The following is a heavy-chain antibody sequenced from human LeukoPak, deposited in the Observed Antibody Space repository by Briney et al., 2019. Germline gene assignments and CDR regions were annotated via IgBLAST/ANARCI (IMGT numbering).Heavy chain of an antibody. V-gene: IGHV3-33*01. CDR2: IRHDGNEE. D-gene: IGHD2/OR15-2a*01. CDR1: GFIFSKYG. Sequence: PGGSLRLSCAASGFIFSKYGMPWVRQAPGRGLEWLALIRHDGNEEWYVDSVRGRFTISRDNSKNTVFLQMNSLRADDTDVYYCARWGIIGHDAFDIWGQGTMVTVSS. J-gene: IGHJ3*02. CDR3: ARWGIIGHDAFDI.